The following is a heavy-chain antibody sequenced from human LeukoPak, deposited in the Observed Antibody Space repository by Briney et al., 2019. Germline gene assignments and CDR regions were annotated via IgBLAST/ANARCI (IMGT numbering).Heavy chain of an antibody. CDR3: AKDPGNFGGRDCYNGCEYFQH. V-gene: IGHV3-23*01. CDR1: GFTFSSYA. CDR2: ISGSGGST. J-gene: IGHJ1*01. D-gene: IGHD2-21*02. Sequence: GGSLRLSCAASGFTFSSYAMSWVRQAPGKGLEWVSAISGSGGSTYYADSVKGRFTISRDNSKNTLYLQMNSLRAEDTAVYYCAKDPGNFGGRDCYNGCEYFQHWGQGTLVTVSS.